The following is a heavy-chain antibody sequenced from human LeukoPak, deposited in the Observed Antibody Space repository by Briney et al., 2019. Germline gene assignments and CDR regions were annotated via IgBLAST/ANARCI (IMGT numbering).Heavy chain of an antibody. V-gene: IGHV3-48*03. D-gene: IGHD3-10*01. CDR3: ARGPSGNNNLWMDY. J-gene: IGHJ4*02. CDR2: ISSLVSST. CDR1: GFTFSIYE. Sequence: GGSLRLSCAASGFTFSIYEMNWVRQAPGKGLEWISYISSLVSSTYYADSVKGRFTISRDNAKNSVYLQMNSLRAEDTAVYYCARGPSGNNNLWMDYWGQGTLVSVSS.